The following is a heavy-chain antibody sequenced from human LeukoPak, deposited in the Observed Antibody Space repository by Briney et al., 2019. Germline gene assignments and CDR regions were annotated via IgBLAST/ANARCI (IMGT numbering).Heavy chain of an antibody. Sequence: PGGSLRLSCAASGFTFDDYAMHWVRQGPGKGLEWVSYISGDGSTTYYADSVKGRFTISRDNSKTSLHLQMNSLRTEDTALYYCTREYPYFDYWGQGTLVTVSS. J-gene: IGHJ4*02. CDR2: ISGDGSTT. CDR3: TREYPYFDY. D-gene: IGHD2-2*02. CDR1: GFTFDDYA. V-gene: IGHV3-43*02.